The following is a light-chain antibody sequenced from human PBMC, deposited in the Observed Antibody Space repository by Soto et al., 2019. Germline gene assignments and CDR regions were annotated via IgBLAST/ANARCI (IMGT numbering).Light chain of an antibody. V-gene: IGLV1-44*01. CDR1: SSNIGSNS. CDR3: AAWDGSLNGHVV. J-gene: IGLJ2*01. CDR2: TDN. Sequence: QAVVTQPPSASGAPGQRVTISCSGSSSNIGSNSVNWYQQLPGTAPKLLIYTDNQRPSGVPDRFSGSKSGTSASLAISGLQSEDDADYYCAAWDGSLNGHVVFGGGTKLTVL.